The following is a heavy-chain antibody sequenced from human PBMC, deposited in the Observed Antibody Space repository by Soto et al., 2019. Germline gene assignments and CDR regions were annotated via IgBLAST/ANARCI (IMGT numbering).Heavy chain of an antibody. V-gene: IGHV1-69*01. CDR1: GYTFSSYT. Sequence: QVQLVQSGAEVKKPGASVKVSCKASGYTFSSYTISWVRQAPGQGLEWMGGIIPIFGTANYAQKFQGRVTITADESTSTAYMELSSLRSEDTAVYYCARVPRFHDSSGYYENWFDPWGQGTLVTVSS. D-gene: IGHD3-22*01. CDR2: IIPIFGTA. J-gene: IGHJ5*02. CDR3: ARVPRFHDSSGYYENWFDP.